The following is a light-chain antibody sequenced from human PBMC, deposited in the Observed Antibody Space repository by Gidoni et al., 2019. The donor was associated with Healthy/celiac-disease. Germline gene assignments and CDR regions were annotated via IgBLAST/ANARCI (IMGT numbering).Light chain of an antibody. Sequence: EIVLTHSPATLPLSPGERATLSCRVSQSVSSYLAWYQQKPGQAPSRLIYDASNRATGIPARFSGSVSGTDFTLTISSLEPEDFAVYYCQQHGQTFGQGTKVEIK. V-gene: IGKV3-11*01. CDR2: DAS. CDR3: QQHGQT. J-gene: IGKJ1*01. CDR1: QSVSSY.